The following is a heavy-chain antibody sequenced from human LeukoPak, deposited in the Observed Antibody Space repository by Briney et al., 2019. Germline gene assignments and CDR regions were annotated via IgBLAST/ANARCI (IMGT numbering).Heavy chain of an antibody. CDR3: ARTFGPPEDYFDY. J-gene: IGHJ4*02. CDR1: GGSFSGYY. CDR2: INHSGST. V-gene: IGHV4-34*01. Sequence: SETLSLTCAVYGGSFSGYYWSWIRQPPGKGLEWIGEINHSGSTNYNPSLKSRVTISVDTSKNQFSLKLSSVTAADTAVYYCARTFGPPEDYFDYWGQGTLVTVSS. D-gene: IGHD3-16*01.